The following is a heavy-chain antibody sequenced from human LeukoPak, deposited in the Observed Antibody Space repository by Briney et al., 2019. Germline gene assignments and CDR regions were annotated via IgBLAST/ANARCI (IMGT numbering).Heavy chain of an antibody. CDR3: ATGQQLGPGQVH. CDR1: GFTFSDYY. Sequence: GGSLRLSCAASGFTFSDYYMSWIRQAPGKGLEWVSYISSSSSYANFADSVKGRFTISRDNAKNSLYLQMNSLRAEDTAVYYCATGQQLGPGQVHWGQGTMVTVSS. V-gene: IGHV3-11*03. D-gene: IGHD6-13*01. CDR2: ISSSSSYA. J-gene: IGHJ3*01.